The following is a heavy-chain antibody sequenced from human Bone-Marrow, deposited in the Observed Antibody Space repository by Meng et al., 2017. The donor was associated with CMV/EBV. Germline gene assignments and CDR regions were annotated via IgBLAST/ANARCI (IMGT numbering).Heavy chain of an antibody. CDR1: GYSFTGYY. J-gene: IGHJ3*02. CDR2: INPTSGDT. Sequence: ASVKVSCKASGYSFTGYYIHWVRQAPGQGLEWMGWINPTSGDTIYARRFEGRVTMTRDTSISTAYMELSSLRSDDTAVYYCASVGSYWAVDIWGQGTMVTVSS. V-gene: IGHV1-2*02. CDR3: ASVGSYWAVDI. D-gene: IGHD1-26*01.